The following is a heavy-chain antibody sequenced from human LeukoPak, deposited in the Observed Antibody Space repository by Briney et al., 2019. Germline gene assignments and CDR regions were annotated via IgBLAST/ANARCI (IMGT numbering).Heavy chain of an antibody. V-gene: IGHV3-48*04. J-gene: IGHJ4*02. CDR2: ISGSSSST. D-gene: IGHD3-16*01. CDR1: GVTFSYYS. Sequence: GGSLRLSCAASGVTFSYYSMNWVRQAPGKGLEWVSYISGSSSSTVYADSVKGRFTISRDNAKNSLCLQMNSLRAEDTAVYYCSRAERMGGDYWGPGTPVTVSS. CDR3: SRAERMGGDY.